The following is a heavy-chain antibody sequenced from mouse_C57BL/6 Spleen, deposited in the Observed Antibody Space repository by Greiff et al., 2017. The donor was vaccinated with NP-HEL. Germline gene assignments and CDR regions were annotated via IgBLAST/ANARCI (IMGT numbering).Heavy chain of an antibody. CDR3: ALDSSGYWFAY. Sequence: EVNVVESGAELVKPGASVKLSCTASGFNIKDYYMHWVKQRTEQGLEWIGRIAPEDGDNTYAQKFQGKGTLTAEPTSNTAYLQLSSLTSEDAAVCYCALDSSGYWFAYWGQGTLVTVSA. J-gene: IGHJ3*01. V-gene: IGHV14-2*01. CDR2: IAPEDGDN. D-gene: IGHD3-2*02. CDR1: GFNIKDYY.